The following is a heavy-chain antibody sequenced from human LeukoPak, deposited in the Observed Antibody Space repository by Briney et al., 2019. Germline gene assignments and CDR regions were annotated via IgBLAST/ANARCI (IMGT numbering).Heavy chain of an antibody. CDR1: GFTFSSYG. D-gene: IGHD6-13*01. CDR2: IWYDGSNK. Sequence: GRSLRLSCAASGFTFSSYGMHWVRQAPGKGLEWVAVIWYDGSNKYYADSVKGRFTIPRDNSKNTLYLQMNSLRAEDTAVYYCARDMGMVRGDYWGQGTLVTVSS. V-gene: IGHV3-33*01. CDR3: ARDMGMVRGDY. J-gene: IGHJ4*02.